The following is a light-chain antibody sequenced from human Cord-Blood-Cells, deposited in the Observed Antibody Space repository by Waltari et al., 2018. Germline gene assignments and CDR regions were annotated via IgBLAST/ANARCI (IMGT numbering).Light chain of an antibody. J-gene: IGLJ1*01. CDR3: SSYTSSSTLYV. Sequence: QSALTQPASVSGSPGQSITISCTGTSSDVGGYNYVSWYQQHPGKAPKLMIYEVSNRPVGVSNRLSGSKSGNTASLTISGLQAEDEADYYCSSYTSSSTLYVFGTGTKVTVL. CDR1: SSDVGGYNY. V-gene: IGLV2-14*01. CDR2: EVS.